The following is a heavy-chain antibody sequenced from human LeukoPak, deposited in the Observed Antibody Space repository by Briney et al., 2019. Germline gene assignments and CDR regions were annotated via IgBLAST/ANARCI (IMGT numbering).Heavy chain of an antibody. CDR3: AELGITMIGGV. J-gene: IGHJ6*04. Sequence: PGGSLRLSCAASGFTFSSYEMNWVRQAPGKGLEWVSYISSSGSTIYYADSVKGRFTISRDNPKNSLYLQMNSLTAEDTPVYYCAELGITMIGGVWGKGTTVTISS. V-gene: IGHV3-48*03. D-gene: IGHD3-10*02. CDR2: ISSSGSTI. CDR1: GFTFSSYE.